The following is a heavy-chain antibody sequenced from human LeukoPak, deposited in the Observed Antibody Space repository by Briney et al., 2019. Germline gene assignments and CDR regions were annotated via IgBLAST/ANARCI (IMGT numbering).Heavy chain of an antibody. J-gene: IGHJ5*02. V-gene: IGHV5-51*01. CDR1: GYSFTSSW. CDR3: ARQPGAGWFDP. D-gene: IGHD3-10*01. CDR2: INPGDSDT. Sequence: GGSLKISCQASGYSFTSSWIGWARQMPGKGLEWMAIINPGDSDTRYSPSFQGQVTISADKSISTVYLQWGSLKASDTAMYYCARQPGAGWFDPWGQGTLVTVSS.